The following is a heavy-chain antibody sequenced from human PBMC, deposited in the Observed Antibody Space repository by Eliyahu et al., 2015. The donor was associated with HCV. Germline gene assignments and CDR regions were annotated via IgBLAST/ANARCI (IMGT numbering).Heavy chain of an antibody. CDR1: GYTFTNFY. V-gene: IGHV1-46*01. CDR3: ARGFHSTGYYNAVDI. Sequence: QVQLLQSGAEVKEPWASVTISCKASGYTFTNFYIHWVRQAPGQGLEWIGGNQFGGGSSVNAPKFQDRLSVTRDTSTSTVYMELRTLRSEDTAVYYCARGFHSTGYYNAVDIWGQGTVVTVSS. D-gene: IGHD3-9*01. CDR2: QFGGGSS. J-gene: IGHJ3*02.